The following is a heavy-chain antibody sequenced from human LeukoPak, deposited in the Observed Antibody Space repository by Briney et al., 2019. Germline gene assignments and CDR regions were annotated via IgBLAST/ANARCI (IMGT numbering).Heavy chain of an antibody. Sequence: SETLSLTCTVSGGSIRSSYYYWSWIRQPPGKGLEWIGYIYYSGSTYYNPSLKSRVTISVDTSKNQFSLKLSSVTAADTAVYYCASSASSSFAFDIWGQGTMVTVSS. J-gene: IGHJ3*02. D-gene: IGHD6-6*01. CDR3: ASSASSSFAFDI. CDR2: IYYSGST. CDR1: GGSIRSSYYY. V-gene: IGHV4-30-4*01.